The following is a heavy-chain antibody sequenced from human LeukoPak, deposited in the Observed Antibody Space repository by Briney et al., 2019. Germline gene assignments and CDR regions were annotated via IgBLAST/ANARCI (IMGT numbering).Heavy chain of an antibody. J-gene: IGHJ4*02. V-gene: IGHV3-7*01. CDR1: GFTFSTYW. CDR2: INQDGSEK. D-gene: IGHD3-10*01. CDR3: ARVGFGELSL. Sequence: GGSLRLSCAASGFTFSTYWMSWVRQAPGNGLEWVANINQDGSEKYYVDSVKGRFTISRDNAKNSLYLQMNSLRAGETAVYYCARVGFGELSLWGQGTLVTVSS.